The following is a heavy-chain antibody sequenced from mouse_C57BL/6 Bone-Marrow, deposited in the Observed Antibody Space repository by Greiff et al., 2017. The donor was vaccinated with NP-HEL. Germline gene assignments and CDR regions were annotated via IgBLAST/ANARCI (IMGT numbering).Heavy chain of an antibody. Sequence: VQLQQSGPELVKPGASVKISCKASGYAFSSSWMNWVKQRPGKGLEWIGRIYPGDGDTNYNGKFKGKATLTTDKSSSTAYMQLSSLTSEDSAVYFCDQEGELRLWFAYWGQGTLVTVSA. CDR2: IYPGDGDT. J-gene: IGHJ3*01. D-gene: IGHD2-4*01. V-gene: IGHV1-82*01. CDR1: GYAFSSSW. CDR3: DQEGELRLWFAY.